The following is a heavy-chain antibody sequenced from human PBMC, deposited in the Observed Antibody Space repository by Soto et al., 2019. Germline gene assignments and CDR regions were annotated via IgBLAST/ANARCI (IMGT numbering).Heavy chain of an antibody. CDR1: GGSFSGYH. V-gene: IGHV4-34*01. J-gene: IGHJ5*02. Sequence: SETLSLTCAVFGGSFSGYHWSWIRQPPGKGLEWIGEINDSGNSNYNPFLKSRVTISVDTSKNQFSLKLTSVTAADTAVYYCARGIRSPWPWGQGTLVTVSS. CDR3: ARGIRSPWP. CDR2: INDSGNS. D-gene: IGHD4-17*01.